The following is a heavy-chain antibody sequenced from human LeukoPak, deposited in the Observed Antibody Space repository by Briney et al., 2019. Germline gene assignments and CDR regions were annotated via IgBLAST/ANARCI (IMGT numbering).Heavy chain of an antibody. Sequence: PGRSLRLSCAASGFTFDDYAMHWVRQAPGKGLEWVSGISWNSDSIGYADSVKGRFTISRDNAKNSLYLQMNSLRAEDMALYYCAKGADYYDSSGYFDIWGQGTMVTVSS. CDR2: ISWNSDSI. CDR3: AKGADYYDSSGYFDI. CDR1: GFTFDDYA. V-gene: IGHV3-9*03. D-gene: IGHD3-22*01. J-gene: IGHJ3*02.